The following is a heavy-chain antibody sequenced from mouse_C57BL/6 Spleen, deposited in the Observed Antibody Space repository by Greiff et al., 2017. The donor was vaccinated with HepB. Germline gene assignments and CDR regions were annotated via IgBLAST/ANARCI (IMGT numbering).Heavy chain of an antibody. CDR2: INPSSGYT. Sequence: QVQLKESGAELAKPGASVKLSCKASGYTFTSYWMHWVKQRPGQGLEWIGYINPSSGYTKYNQKFKDKATLTADKSSSTAYMQLSSLTYEDSAVYYCARSDDGYLYAMDYWGQGTSVTVSS. CDR1: GYTFTSYW. J-gene: IGHJ4*01. V-gene: IGHV1-7*01. CDR3: ARSDDGYLYAMDY. D-gene: IGHD2-3*01.